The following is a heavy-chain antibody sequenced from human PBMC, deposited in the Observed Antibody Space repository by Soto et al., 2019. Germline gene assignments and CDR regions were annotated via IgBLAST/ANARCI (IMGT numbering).Heavy chain of an antibody. CDR3: SRGGYSYETYYFDY. V-gene: IGHV1-18*01. CDR1: GYTFTSYG. Sequence: QVQLVQSGAEVKKPGASVKVSCKASGYTFTSYGISWVRQAPGKGLEWMGWISVYSGNTNYAQKLQGRVTMTTDTSTSAAYMELSSLRSDDTAVYYCSRGGYSYETYYFDYWGQGTLVTVAS. D-gene: IGHD5-18*01. CDR2: ISVYSGNT. J-gene: IGHJ4*02.